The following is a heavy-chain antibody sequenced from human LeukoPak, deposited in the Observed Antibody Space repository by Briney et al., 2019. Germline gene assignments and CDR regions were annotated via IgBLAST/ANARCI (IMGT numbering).Heavy chain of an antibody. J-gene: IGHJ5*02. CDR2: ICYDGSNK. CDR3: ARGPKINPPSWDAVGWFDP. CDR1: GFTFSSYG. Sequence: GRSLRLSCAASGFTFSSYGMHWVRQAPGKGLEWVAVICYDGSNKYYADSVKGRFTISRDNSKNTLYLQMTSLRAEDTAVYYCARGPKINPPSWDAVGWFDPWGQGTLVTVSS. D-gene: IGHD1-26*01. V-gene: IGHV3-33*01.